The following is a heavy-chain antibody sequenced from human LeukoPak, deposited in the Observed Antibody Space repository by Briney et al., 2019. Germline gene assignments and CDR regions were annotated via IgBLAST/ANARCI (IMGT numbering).Heavy chain of an antibody. CDR1: GFTFSSYA. D-gene: IGHD3-22*01. CDR2: ISGSGGST. CDR3: AKGNYYDSSGYYYFDY. J-gene: IGHJ4*02. Sequence: GGSLRLSCAASGFTFSSYAMSWVRRAPGKGLEWVSAISGSGGSTYYADSVKGRFTISRDNSKNTLYLQMNSLRAEDTAVYYCAKGNYYDSSGYYYFDYWGQGTLVTVSS. V-gene: IGHV3-23*01.